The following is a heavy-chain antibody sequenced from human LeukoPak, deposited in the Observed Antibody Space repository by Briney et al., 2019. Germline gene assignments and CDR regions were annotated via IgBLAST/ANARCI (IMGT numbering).Heavy chain of an antibody. Sequence: ASVKVSCKASGYTFTSYGISWVRQAPGQGLEWMGWISAYNGNTNYAQKLQGRVTMTTDTSTSTAYMELRSLRSDDTAVYYCASAYYYDSSGLGAFDTWGQGTMVTVSS. J-gene: IGHJ3*02. CDR3: ASAYYYDSSGLGAFDT. CDR1: GYTFTSYG. CDR2: ISAYNGNT. D-gene: IGHD3-22*01. V-gene: IGHV1-18*01.